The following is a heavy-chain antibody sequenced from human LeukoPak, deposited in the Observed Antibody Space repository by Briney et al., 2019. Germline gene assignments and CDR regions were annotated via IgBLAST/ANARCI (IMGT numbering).Heavy chain of an antibody. CDR3: ARTFVVRGAPDY. D-gene: IGHD3-10*01. J-gene: IGHJ4*02. CDR1: GFTFRSYW. CDR2: INTDGSIT. V-gene: IGHV3-74*01. Sequence: GGSLRLSCAVSGFTFRSYWMHWVRQAPGRGLVWVSHINTDGSITSSADSVKGRFTISRDNAKNTLYLQMNSLRAEDTAVYYCARTFVVRGAPDYWGQGTLVTVSS.